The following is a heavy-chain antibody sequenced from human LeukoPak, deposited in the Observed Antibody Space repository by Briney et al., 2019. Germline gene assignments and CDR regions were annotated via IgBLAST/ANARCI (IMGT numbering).Heavy chain of an antibody. D-gene: IGHD3-16*01. CDR3: ARGGPGGSGYYYGMDV. V-gene: IGHV4-34*01. CDR1: GGSFSGYY. Sequence: SETLSLTCAVYGGSFSGYYWSWIRQPPGKGLEWIGEINHSGSTNYNPSLKSRVTISVDTSKNQFSLKLSSVTAADTAVYYCARGGPGGSGYYYGMDVWGQGTTVTVSS. J-gene: IGHJ6*02. CDR2: INHSGST.